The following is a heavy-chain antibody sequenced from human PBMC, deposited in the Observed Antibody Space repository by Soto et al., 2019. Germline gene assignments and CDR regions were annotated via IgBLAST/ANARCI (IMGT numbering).Heavy chain of an antibody. J-gene: IGHJ4*02. CDR3: ARGDILTGYAVFDY. CDR2: ISSSSSYI. CDR1: GFIFSSYY. V-gene: IGHV3-21*01. D-gene: IGHD3-9*01. Sequence: EVQLVESGGGLVKPGGSLRLSCAASGFIFSSYYINWVRQAPGKGLEWVSSISSSSSYIYYADSVKGRFTISRDNAKNSLYLLMNSLRAEDTAVYYCARGDILTGYAVFDYWGQGTLVTVSS.